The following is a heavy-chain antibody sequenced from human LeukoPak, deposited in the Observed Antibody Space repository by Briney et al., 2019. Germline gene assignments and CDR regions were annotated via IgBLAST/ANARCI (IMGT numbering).Heavy chain of an antibody. CDR1: GGSFIGYY. CDR2: INHSGGT. V-gene: IGHV4-34*01. D-gene: IGHD3-10*02. J-gene: IGHJ4*02. CDR3: ARVVRGVIIRIPFDY. Sequence: SETLSLTCAVYGGSFIGYYWSWIRQPPGKGLEWMGEINHSGGTNYNPYITSRVTISAEKSKKQFSLKLSSVTAAATAVYYCARVVRGVIIRIPFDYWGQGTLVTVSS.